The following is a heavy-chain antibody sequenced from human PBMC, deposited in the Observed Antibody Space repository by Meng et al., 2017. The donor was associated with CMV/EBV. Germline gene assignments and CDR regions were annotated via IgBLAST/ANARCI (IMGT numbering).Heavy chain of an antibody. J-gene: IGHJ4*02. D-gene: IGHD1-14*01. CDR1: GGSINSGDYY. CDR3: ARVMGPNRTPYYFDY. CDR2: INYSGST. V-gene: IGHV4-30-4*01. Sequence: VTPQESGPALVQPSQTLSHTCTVSGGSINSGDYYCRLIRQPPGKRLQWIGYINYSGSTYSNPSLKSRVTISVDTSKYQFSLKLSSVTAADTAVYYCARVMGPNRTPYYFDYWGQGTLVTVSS.